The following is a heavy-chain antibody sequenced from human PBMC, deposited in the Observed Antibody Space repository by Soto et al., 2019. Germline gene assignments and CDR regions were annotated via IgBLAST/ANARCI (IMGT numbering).Heavy chain of an antibody. CDR3: ARRTIRRVRFVETH. J-gene: IGHJ4*02. Sequence: VQLQASGPGLVKPSGTLSLTCAVSGDSLSSTYWWSWVRLPPGQWLEWIGEIYHSGSTNYNPSFKSRVPTSLDKSKHQVSLNLTSVTAADTAVYYCARRTIRRVRFVETHWGQRSMVTVSS. CDR2: IYHSGST. D-gene: IGHD3-3*01. V-gene: IGHV4-4*02. CDR1: GDSLSSTYW.